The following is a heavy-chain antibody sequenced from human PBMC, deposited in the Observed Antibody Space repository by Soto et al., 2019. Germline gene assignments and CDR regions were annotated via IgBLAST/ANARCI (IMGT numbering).Heavy chain of an antibody. CDR2: ISNDGSDK. Sequence: QVQLVESGGGVVQPGRSLRLSCVDSGFSFSAYNMHWVRQAPGKGLEWVAVISNDGSDKKYADSVKGRFTISRANSNNTLYLQMNALRPEDTAVFYCVRGRGYSGSWSNWFDSWGQGALVTVSS. V-gene: IGHV3-30*03. CDR3: VRGRGYSGSWSNWFDS. CDR1: GFSFSAYN. J-gene: IGHJ5*01. D-gene: IGHD6-13*01.